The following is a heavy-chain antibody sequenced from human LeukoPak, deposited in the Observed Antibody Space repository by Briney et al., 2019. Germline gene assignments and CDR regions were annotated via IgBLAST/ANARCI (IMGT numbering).Heavy chain of an antibody. CDR2: ISYDGSNK. Sequence: PGRSLRLSCAASGFTFSSYGMHWVRQAPGKGLEWVAVISYDGSNKYYADSVKGRFTISRDNSKNTLYLQMNSLRAEDTAVYYCARGLRYSSGWYYFDYWGQGTLVTVSS. CDR3: ARGLRYSSGWYYFDY. CDR1: GFTFSSYG. V-gene: IGHV3-30*03. J-gene: IGHJ4*02. D-gene: IGHD6-19*01.